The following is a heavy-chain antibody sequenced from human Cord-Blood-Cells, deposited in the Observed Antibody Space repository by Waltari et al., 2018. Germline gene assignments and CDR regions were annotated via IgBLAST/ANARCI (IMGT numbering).Heavy chain of an antibody. CDR1: GGSFSGYY. CDR2: INHSGSP. D-gene: IGHD3-22*01. J-gene: IGHJ3*02. CDR3: ARCDSSGYKEAFDI. V-gene: IGHV4-34*01. Sequence: QVQLQQWGAGLLKPSETLSLTCAVYGGSFSGYYWSWIRQPPGNGLEWFGEINHSGSPNYNPSLRSRVTISVDTSKNQFSLKLSSVTAADTAVYYCARCDSSGYKEAFDIWGQGTMVTVSS.